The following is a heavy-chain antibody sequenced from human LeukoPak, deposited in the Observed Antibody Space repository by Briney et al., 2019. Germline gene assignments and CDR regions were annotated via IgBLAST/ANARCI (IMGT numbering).Heavy chain of an antibody. D-gene: IGHD2-21*02. CDR2: INHSGST. J-gene: IGHJ4*02. CDR1: GGSFSDYY. V-gene: IGHV4-34*01. CDR3: AAPSSYCGDDCLDY. Sequence: PSETLSLTCGVYGGSFSDYYWSWIRQPPGKGPEWIGEINHSGSTDYNPSLKSRVTISLDTSMNQFSLNLSSVTAADTAVYYCAAPSSYCGDDCLDYWGQGTLVTVSS.